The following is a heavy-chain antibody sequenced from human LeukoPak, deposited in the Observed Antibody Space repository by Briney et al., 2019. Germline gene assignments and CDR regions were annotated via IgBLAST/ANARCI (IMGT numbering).Heavy chain of an antibody. CDR1: GFTFSSNW. CDR3: VRDLGGRSGH. D-gene: IGHD1-26*01. V-gene: IGHV3-74*01. J-gene: IGHJ4*02. Sequence: GGSLRLSCAASGFTFSSNWMHRVRQAPGKGLVWVSRINEDGSTTNYADSVKGRSTIFRDNAKNTLYLQMNSLRAEDTAVYYCVRDLGGRSGHWGQGTLVTVSS. CDR2: INEDGSTT.